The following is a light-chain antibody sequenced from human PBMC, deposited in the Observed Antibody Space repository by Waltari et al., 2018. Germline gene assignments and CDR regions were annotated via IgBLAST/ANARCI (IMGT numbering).Light chain of an antibody. CDR2: TDT. J-gene: IGLJ2*01. V-gene: IGLV3-1*01. CDR1: KLKDKD. CDR3: QAWDGTTAV. Sequence: SHELTQPPSVYVSPGQPATIPRSKEKLKDKDTYWYQQKPGHSPVLVIFTDTRRPSGIPERFSGSTSGNTATLTITGTHPMDEADFYCQAWDGTTAVFGGGTKLTVL.